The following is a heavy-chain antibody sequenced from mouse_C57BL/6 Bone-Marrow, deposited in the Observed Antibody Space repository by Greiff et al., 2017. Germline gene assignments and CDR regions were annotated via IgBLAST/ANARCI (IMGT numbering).Heavy chain of an antibody. V-gene: IGHV1-15*01. J-gene: IGHJ1*03. CDR2: IDPETGGT. Sequence: QVQLQQSGAELVRPGASVTLSCKASGYTFTDYEMHWVKQTPVHGLEWIGAIDPETGGTAYNQKFKGKAILTADKSSSTAYMELRSLTSEDSAVYYCTRGTTVVYFDVWGTGTTVTVSS. D-gene: IGHD1-1*01. CDR1: GYTFTDYE. CDR3: TRGTTVVYFDV.